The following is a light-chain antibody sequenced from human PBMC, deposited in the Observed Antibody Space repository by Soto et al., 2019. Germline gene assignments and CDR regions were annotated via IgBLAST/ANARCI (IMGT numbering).Light chain of an antibody. V-gene: IGLV2-14*01. J-gene: IGLJ2*01. CDR3: SSFTTIGTVL. Sequence: GISDRFSGSKSGNTASLTISGLQPEDEANYFCSSFTTIGTVLFGGGTKLTVL.